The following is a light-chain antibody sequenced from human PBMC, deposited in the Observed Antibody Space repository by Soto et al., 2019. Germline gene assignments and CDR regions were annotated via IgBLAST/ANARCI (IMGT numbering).Light chain of an antibody. CDR2: WAS. CDR3: QQYSSPPKT. Sequence: DIVMTRSPDSLAVSLGERATINCNSSQSVLYSSNNKNYLTWYQQKPGQPPKLLIYWASTRESGVPDRFSGSGSGTDFTLTVSNLQAEDVAVYYCQQYSSPPKTFGQGTKVDIK. J-gene: IGKJ1*01. V-gene: IGKV4-1*01. CDR1: QSVLYSSNNKNY.